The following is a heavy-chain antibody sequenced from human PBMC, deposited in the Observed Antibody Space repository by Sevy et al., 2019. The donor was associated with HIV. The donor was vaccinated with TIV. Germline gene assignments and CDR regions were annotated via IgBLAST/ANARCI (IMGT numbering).Heavy chain of an antibody. Sequence: GGSLRLSCAASGFTFSDYRFHWVRQAPGKGLEWVAVISYDGRNNKYNADSVKGRFTNSRDNSKNTVYLQMNSLRAEDTAIYYCARDRGEILSSAFDYWGQGTLVTVSS. D-gene: IGHD3-16*01. CDR3: ARDRGEILSSAFDY. V-gene: IGHV3-30*04. CDR2: ISYDGRNNK. CDR1: GFTFSDYR. J-gene: IGHJ4*02.